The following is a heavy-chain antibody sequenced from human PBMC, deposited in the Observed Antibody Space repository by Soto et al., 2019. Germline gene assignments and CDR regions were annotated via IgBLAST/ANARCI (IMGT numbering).Heavy chain of an antibody. D-gene: IGHD6-19*01. V-gene: IGHV3-30-3*01. Sequence: QVQLVESGGGVVQPGRSLRLSCAASGFTFSSYAMHWVRQAPGKGLEWVAVISYDGSNKYYADSVKGRFTISRDNSKNTLYLQMNSLRAEDTAVYYCARVTSPQWLVQVYYYYGMDVWGQGTTVTVSS. CDR1: GFTFSSYA. CDR3: ARVTSPQWLVQVYYYYGMDV. CDR2: ISYDGSNK. J-gene: IGHJ6*02.